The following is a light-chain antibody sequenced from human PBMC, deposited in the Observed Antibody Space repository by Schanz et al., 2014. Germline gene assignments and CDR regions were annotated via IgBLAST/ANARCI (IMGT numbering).Light chain of an antibody. CDR2: GAS. V-gene: IGKV3D-15*01. CDR1: QSVSSN. CDR3: QQFNKWPPT. J-gene: IGKJ1*01. Sequence: ETVLTQSPGTLSLSPGERATLSCRASQSVSSNLAWYQQKRGQAPRLLIDGASTRASGIPDRFSGSGSGTEFTLTIDSLQSEDFAVYYCQQFNKWPPTFGPGTKVEIK.